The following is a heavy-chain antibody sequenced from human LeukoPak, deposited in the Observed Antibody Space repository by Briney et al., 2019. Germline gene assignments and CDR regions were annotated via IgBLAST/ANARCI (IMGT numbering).Heavy chain of an antibody. V-gene: IGHV5-51*01. J-gene: IGHJ6*03. CDR3: ARHRVFDGSTYYYYYMDV. Sequence: GESLKISCKGSGYSFSNYWIGWVRQMPGKGLEWMGIIYPGDSYTKYSPSFQGQVIISADKSINTAYLQWSSLKASDTAIYYCARHRVFDGSTYYYYYMDVWGKGTTVTVSS. D-gene: IGHD5-24*01. CDR1: GYSFSNYW. CDR2: IYPGDSYT.